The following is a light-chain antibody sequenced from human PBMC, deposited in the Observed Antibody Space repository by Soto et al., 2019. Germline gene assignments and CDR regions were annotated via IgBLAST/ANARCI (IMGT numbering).Light chain of an antibody. J-gene: IGKJ4*01. Sequence: EIVLTQSPATLSLSPGERATLSCRASQSVSSYLAWYQQKPGQAPRLLIYDASNRATAIPARLSGSGSGTHFPLTISSLWPEDFAVYFCQQRSNWPLTFGGGTKVEIK. CDR2: DAS. V-gene: IGKV3-11*01. CDR1: QSVSSY. CDR3: QQRSNWPLT.